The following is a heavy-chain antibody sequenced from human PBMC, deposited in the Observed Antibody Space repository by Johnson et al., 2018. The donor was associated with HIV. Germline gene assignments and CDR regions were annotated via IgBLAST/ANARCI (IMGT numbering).Heavy chain of an antibody. D-gene: IGHD2/OR15-2a*01. V-gene: IGHV3-30-3*01. CDR3: VRRFYDI. CDR2: ISYDGSNK. Sequence: VQLVESGGGVVQPGGSLRVSCAASGFTVSSNYMSWVRQAPGKGLEWVALISYDGSNKYYADSVRGRFTISRDNSRNTLFLQMNSLRAEDTAMYFCVRRFYDIWGQGTMVTVSS. J-gene: IGHJ3*02. CDR1: GFTVSSNY.